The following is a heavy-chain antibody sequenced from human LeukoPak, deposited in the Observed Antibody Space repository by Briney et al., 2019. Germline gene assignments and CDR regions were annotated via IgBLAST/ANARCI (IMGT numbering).Heavy chain of an antibody. D-gene: IGHD2-2*01. J-gene: IGHJ4*02. CDR1: GFTFSTYA. CDR3: ARTPLVRYFDS. CDR2: ISFDRRNK. V-gene: IGHV3-30*04. Sequence: GRSLRLSCAASGFTFSTYAMHRVRQAPGKGLEWVAVISFDRRNKYYADSVKGRFTISRDNSKNTLYVQMNSLRAEDTALYYCARTPLVRYFDSWGQGTLVTVSS.